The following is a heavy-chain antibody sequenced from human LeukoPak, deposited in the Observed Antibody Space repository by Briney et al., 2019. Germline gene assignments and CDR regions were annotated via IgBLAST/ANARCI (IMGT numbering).Heavy chain of an antibody. D-gene: IGHD6-6*01. CDR2: MNPNSGNT. CDR1: GYIFTSYD. J-gene: IGHJ4*02. Sequence: ASVKVSCKASGYIFTSYDINWVRQATGQGLEWMGWMNPNSGNTGYAQKFQGRVTMTRNTSISTAYMDLSSLRSEDTAVYYCAREVKGHSSSSDYWGQGTLVTVSS. V-gene: IGHV1-8*01. CDR3: AREVKGHSSSSDY.